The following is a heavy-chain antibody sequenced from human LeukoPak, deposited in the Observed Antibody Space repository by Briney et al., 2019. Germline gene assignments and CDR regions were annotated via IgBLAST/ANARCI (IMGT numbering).Heavy chain of an antibody. J-gene: IGHJ6*03. CDR2: FSGSGGTT. V-gene: IGHV3-23*01. CDR3: ANGNRCTSPNCLGYYYFYMDA. D-gene: IGHD2-8*01. Sequence: GGSLRLSRAVSGFTFSSYAMNWVRQAPGRGLEGVSGFSGSGGTTYYADSVRGGFTISRDNSKNTLYLQMNSLRAEDTAVYYCANGNRCTSPNCLGYYYFYMDAWGKGTTVTVSS. CDR1: GFTFSSYA.